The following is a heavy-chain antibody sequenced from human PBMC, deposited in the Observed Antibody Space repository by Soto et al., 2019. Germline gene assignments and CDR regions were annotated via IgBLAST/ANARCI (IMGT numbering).Heavy chain of an antibody. V-gene: IGHV4-31*03. Sequence: QVQLQESGPGLVKPSQTLTLTCTVSGGSISSGGYYWSWIRQHPGKGLEWIGHISDSGNTYYNPSLKSRVTISVDTSKIHFSLNLSAVTAADTAVYYCARTTFYDIFTAYYSLFDYWGQGTLVTVSS. D-gene: IGHD3-9*01. J-gene: IGHJ4*02. CDR1: GGSISSGGYY. CDR2: ISDSGNT. CDR3: ARTTFYDIFTAYYSLFDY.